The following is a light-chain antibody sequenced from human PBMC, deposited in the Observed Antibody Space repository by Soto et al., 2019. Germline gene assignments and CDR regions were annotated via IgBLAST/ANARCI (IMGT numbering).Light chain of an antibody. J-gene: IGKJ4*01. V-gene: IGKV1-17*01. CDR1: QDIGNE. CDR2: RAS. Sequence: IQMTQSPSSVSASVGDRVTITCRASQDIGNELGWFQQKPGRAPKRLIYRASNLESGVPSRFSGSGSATEFTLTISSLQPEDFATYYCLQHKRYPLAFGGGTKVDIK. CDR3: LQHKRYPLA.